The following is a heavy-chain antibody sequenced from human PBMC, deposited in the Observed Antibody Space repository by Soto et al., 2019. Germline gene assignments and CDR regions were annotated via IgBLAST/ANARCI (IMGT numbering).Heavy chain of an antibody. D-gene: IGHD1-26*01. CDR1: GDSVSSNSAG. Sequence: PSQTLSLTCAITGDSVSSNSAGWSWVRQPPSRGLEWLGRTYYRSQWYYEYAVSVRVRITINPDTSKNQYSLQLNSVTPEDTAVYFCARGEQYSGRIFDYWGQGTLVTVSS. V-gene: IGHV6-1*01. CDR3: ARGEQYSGRIFDY. CDR2: TYYRSQWYY. J-gene: IGHJ4*01.